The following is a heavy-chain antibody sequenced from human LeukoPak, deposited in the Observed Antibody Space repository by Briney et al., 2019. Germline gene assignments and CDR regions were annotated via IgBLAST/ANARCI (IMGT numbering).Heavy chain of an antibody. J-gene: IGHJ4*02. CDR1: GFTFSSYA. CDR3: AKTRFGESGFDY. Sequence: GGSLRLSYAASGFTFSSYAMSWVRQATGKGLEWVSAISGSSGSTDYADSVKGRFTIYRDNSKNTLYLQMNSLRAEDTAVYYCAKTRFGESGFDYWGQGTLVTVSS. CDR2: ISGSSGST. V-gene: IGHV3-23*01. D-gene: IGHD3-10*01.